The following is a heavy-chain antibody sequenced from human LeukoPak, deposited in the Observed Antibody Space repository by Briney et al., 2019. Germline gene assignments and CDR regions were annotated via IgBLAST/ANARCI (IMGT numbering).Heavy chain of an antibody. CDR3: ATLYSPLYGSGSYLTTLDY. V-gene: IGHV1-24*01. J-gene: IGHJ4*02. D-gene: IGHD3-10*01. Sequence: ASVKVSCKVSGYTLTELSMHWVRQAPGKGLEWMGGFDPEDGETICAQKFQGRVTMTEDTSTDTAYMELSSLRSEDTAVYYCATLYSPLYGSGSYLTTLDYWGQGTLVTVSS. CDR2: FDPEDGET. CDR1: GYTLTELS.